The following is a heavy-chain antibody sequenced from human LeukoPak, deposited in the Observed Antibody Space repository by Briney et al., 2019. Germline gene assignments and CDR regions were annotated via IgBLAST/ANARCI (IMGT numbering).Heavy chain of an antibody. V-gene: IGHV3-23*01. CDR1: GFTFSSFA. D-gene: IGHD3-16*01. CDR2: ISNSGDST. CDR3: AKFWGGLDY. J-gene: IGHJ4*02. Sequence: GGSLRLSCAASGFTFSSFAMTWVRQAPGKGLEWVSAISNSGDSTYYADSVTGRFTISRDNSKFTLYLQMNGLRAEDTAVYYCAKFWGGLDYWGQGTLVTVSS.